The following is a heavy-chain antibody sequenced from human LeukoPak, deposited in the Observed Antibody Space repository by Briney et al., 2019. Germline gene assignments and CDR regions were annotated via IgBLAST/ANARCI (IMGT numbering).Heavy chain of an antibody. Sequence: SQTLSLTCTVSGGSISSGSYYWSWIRQPAGKGLEWIGGIYTSGSTNYNPSLKSRVTISVDTSKNQFSLKLSSVTAADTAVYYCARDQMLVIAAANFFDYYYMDVWGKGTTVTVSS. CDR2: IYTSGST. D-gene: IGHD6-13*01. CDR1: GGSISSGSYY. V-gene: IGHV4-61*02. CDR3: ARDQMLVIAAANFFDYYYMDV. J-gene: IGHJ6*03.